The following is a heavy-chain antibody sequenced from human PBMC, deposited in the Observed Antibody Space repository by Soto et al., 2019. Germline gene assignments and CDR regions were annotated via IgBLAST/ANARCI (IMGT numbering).Heavy chain of an antibody. CDR3: ARSGYSYAAFDN. D-gene: IGHD5-18*01. J-gene: IGHJ4*02. V-gene: IGHV3-53*01. CDR2: IYSGGST. Sequence: EGSLRLSCAASGFTVSSTYMSWVRQAPGKGLEWVSVIYSGGSTYYADSVKGRFTISRDNSKNTLYLQMNSLRAEDTAVYYCARSGYSYAAFDNLCQETLLTISS. CDR1: GFTVSSTY.